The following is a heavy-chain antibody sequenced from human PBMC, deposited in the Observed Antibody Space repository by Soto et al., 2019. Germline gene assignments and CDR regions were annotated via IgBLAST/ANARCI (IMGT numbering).Heavy chain of an antibody. Sequence: GGSLRLSCAASGFTFSSYSMNWVRQAPGKGLEWVSYISSSSSTIYYADSVKGRFTISRDNAKNSLYLQMNSLRAEDTAVYYCARDWYYGSGSYYNVNAFDIWGQGTMVTV. J-gene: IGHJ3*02. V-gene: IGHV3-48*01. CDR3: ARDWYYGSGSYYNVNAFDI. CDR1: GFTFSSYS. CDR2: ISSSSSTI. D-gene: IGHD3-10*01.